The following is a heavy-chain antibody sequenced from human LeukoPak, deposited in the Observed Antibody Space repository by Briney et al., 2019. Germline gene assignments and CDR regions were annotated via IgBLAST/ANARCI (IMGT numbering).Heavy chain of an antibody. V-gene: IGHV4-59*01. J-gene: IGHJ3*02. Sequence: PSVTLSLTCTVSGASISFYYWSWIRQPPGKGLEWIGYIYYSGSTKYNPSLKSRVTMSIDTSKNQFSLNLKSVTAADTAVYYCALDSSGWSDDSFDIWGHGTMVTVSS. CDR2: IYYSGST. CDR3: ALDSSGWSDDSFDI. D-gene: IGHD6-13*01. CDR1: GASISFYY.